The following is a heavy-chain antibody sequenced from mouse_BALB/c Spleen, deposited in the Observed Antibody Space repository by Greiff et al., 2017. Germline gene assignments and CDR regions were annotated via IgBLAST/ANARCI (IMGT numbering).Heavy chain of an antibody. CDR1: GYTFTSYV. Sequence: QLQESGPELVKPGASVKMSCKASGYTFTSYVMHWVKQKPGQGLEWIGYINPYNDGTKYNEKFKGKATLTSDKSSSTAYMELSSLTSEDSAVYYCARSGGNAWFAYWGQGTLVTVSA. CDR3: ARSGGNAWFAY. CDR2: INPYNDGT. D-gene: IGHD2-1*01. J-gene: IGHJ3*01. V-gene: IGHV1-14*01.